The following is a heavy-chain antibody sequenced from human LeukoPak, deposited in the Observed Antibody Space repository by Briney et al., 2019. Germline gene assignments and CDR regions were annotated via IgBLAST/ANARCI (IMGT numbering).Heavy chain of an antibody. V-gene: IGHV3-48*03. CDR2: ISSSGSTR. J-gene: IGHJ4*02. D-gene: IGHD1-20*01. CDR3: ARPRDLTGTTPRPFDY. CDR1: GFTLSSYE. Sequence: GGSLRLSCAASGFTLSSYEMNWVRQAPGKGLEWVSYISSSGSTRYYADSVKGRFTISGDNAKNSLYLQVNSLRAEDTAVYYCARPRDLTGTTPRPFDYWGQGTLVTVSS.